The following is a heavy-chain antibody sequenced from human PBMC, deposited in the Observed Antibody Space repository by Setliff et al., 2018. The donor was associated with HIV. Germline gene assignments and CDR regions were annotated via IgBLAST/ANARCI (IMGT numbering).Heavy chain of an antibody. Sequence: TLSLTCTVSGDSISIGYYYWTWIRQHPGKGLEWIGYIYYSGTTFYNPSLTSRLTISADRSKNLFSLNLSSVTAADTAVYYCARGGKYYYDSSGFYPFDYWGQGILVTVSS. V-gene: IGHV4-31*03. CDR2: IYYSGTT. CDR3: ARGGKYYYDSSGFYPFDY. D-gene: IGHD3-22*01. J-gene: IGHJ4*02. CDR1: GDSISIGYYY.